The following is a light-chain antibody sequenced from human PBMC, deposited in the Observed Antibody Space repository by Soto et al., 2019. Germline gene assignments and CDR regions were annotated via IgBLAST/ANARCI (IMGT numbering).Light chain of an antibody. J-gene: IGLJ2*01. CDR2: DVS. CDR3: SSYTSRSTLV. CDR1: SSDVGGYTY. Sequence: QSALTQPASVSGSPGQSTTISCTGTSSDVGGYTYVSWYQQYPGKAPKLMIYDVSNRPSGVSNRFTASKSGNTASLTISGLQAEDEADYYCSSYTSRSTLVFGGGTKLTVL. V-gene: IGLV2-14*01.